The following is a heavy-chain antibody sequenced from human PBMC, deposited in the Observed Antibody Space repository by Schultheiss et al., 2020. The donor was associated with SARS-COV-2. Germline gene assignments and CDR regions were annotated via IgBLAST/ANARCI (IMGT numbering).Heavy chain of an antibody. J-gene: IGHJ4*02. CDR3: ARGYSSSWPYFDY. CDR1: GFTFSSYG. V-gene: IGHV3-33*01. Sequence: GGSLRLSCAASGFTFSSYGMHWVRQAPGKGLEWVAVIWYDGSNKYYADSVKGRFTICRDNSKNTLYLQMNSLRAEDTAVYYCARGYSSSWPYFDYWGQGTLVTVSS. D-gene: IGHD6-13*01. CDR2: IWYDGSNK.